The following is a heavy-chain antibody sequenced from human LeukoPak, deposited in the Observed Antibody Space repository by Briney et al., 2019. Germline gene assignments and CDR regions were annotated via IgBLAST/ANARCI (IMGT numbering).Heavy chain of an antibody. CDR2: INPSDDST. J-gene: IGHJ4*02. CDR3: ARAYYESSAYRHAVYFDY. D-gene: IGHD3-22*01. V-gene: IGHV1-46*02. Sequence: GASVTVSCTASGYTFNSSYMHWVRQAPGQGLEWMGIINPSDDSTRYAQKFQGRVTMTKDTSTNTVYMHLSSLSSDDTAVYYCARAYYESSAYRHAVYFDYWGQGALVTVSS. CDR1: GYTFNSSY.